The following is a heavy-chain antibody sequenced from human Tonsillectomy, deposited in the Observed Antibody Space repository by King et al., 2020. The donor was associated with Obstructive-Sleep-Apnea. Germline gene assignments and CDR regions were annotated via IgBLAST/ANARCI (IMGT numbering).Heavy chain of an antibody. J-gene: IGHJ4*02. CDR1: GGSISTYY. CDR2: IYYSGST. Sequence: QLQESGPGLVKPSETLSLTCTVSGGSISTYYWSWIRQPPGKGLEWIGYIYYSGSTNYNPSLKSRVTISVDTSKNQFSLKLSSVTAADTAVFYCAGHVMGYYYDSSGYYPRYFDYWGQGTLVTVSS. D-gene: IGHD3-22*01. CDR3: AGHVMGYYYDSSGYYPRYFDY. V-gene: IGHV4-59*08.